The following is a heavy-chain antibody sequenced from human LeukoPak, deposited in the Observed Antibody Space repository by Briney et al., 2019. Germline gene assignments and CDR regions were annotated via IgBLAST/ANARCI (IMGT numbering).Heavy chain of an antibody. J-gene: IGHJ3*02. CDR1: GGSFSGYY. CDR3: ARDQGLLDGFDI. V-gene: IGHV4-34*01. Sequence: SETLSLTCAVYGGSFSGYYWSWIRQPPGKGLEWIGEINHSGSTNYNPSLKSRVTISVDTSKNQFSLKLSSVTAADTAVYYCARDQGLLDGFDIWGQGTTVTVSS. D-gene: IGHD4/OR15-4a*01. CDR2: INHSGST.